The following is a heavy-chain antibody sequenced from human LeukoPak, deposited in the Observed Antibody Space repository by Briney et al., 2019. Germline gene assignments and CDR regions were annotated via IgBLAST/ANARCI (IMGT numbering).Heavy chain of an antibody. Sequence: SETLSLTCSVSGGSISGSGYYWAWIRQPPGKGLEWIGSIYYTGSTHYNSSLKSRVTMSVDTSKNQFSLKLSSVTAADTAVYYCARQRSEMATTDYFDYWGQGTLVTVSS. CDR2: IYYTGST. CDR3: ARQRSEMATTDYFDY. J-gene: IGHJ4*02. CDR1: GGSISGSGYY. D-gene: IGHD5-24*01. V-gene: IGHV4-39*01.